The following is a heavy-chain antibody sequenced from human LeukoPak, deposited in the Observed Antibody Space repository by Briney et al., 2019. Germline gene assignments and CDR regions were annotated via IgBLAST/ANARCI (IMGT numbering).Heavy chain of an antibody. CDR1: GFTFSGSA. D-gene: IGHD4-17*01. CDR2: IRSKANSYAT. Sequence: PGGSLRLSCAASGFTFSGSAMHWVRQASGKGLEWVGRIRSKANSYATAYAASVKGRFTISRDDSKNTAYLQMNSLKTEDTAVYYCTRTYGDCVFPNYYFDYWGQGTLVTVSS. J-gene: IGHJ4*02. CDR3: TRTYGDCVFPNYYFDY. V-gene: IGHV3-73*01.